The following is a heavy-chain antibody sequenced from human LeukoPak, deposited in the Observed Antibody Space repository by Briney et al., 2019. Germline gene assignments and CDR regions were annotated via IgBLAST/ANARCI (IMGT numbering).Heavy chain of an antibody. CDR3: ARSRTGSGFLFDY. J-gene: IGHJ4*02. Sequence: ASVKVSCKASGGTFSSYAISWVRQAPGQGLEWMGWINPNSGGTNYAQNFQGRVTMTRDTSISTAYMELSRLRSDDTAVYYCARSRTGSGFLFDYWGQGTLVTVSS. V-gene: IGHV1-2*02. D-gene: IGHD3-10*01. CDR1: GGTFSSYA. CDR2: INPNSGGT.